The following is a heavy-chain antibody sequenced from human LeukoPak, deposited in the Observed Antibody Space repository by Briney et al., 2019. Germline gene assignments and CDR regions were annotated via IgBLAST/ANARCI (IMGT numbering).Heavy chain of an antibody. D-gene: IGHD4-17*01. J-gene: IGHJ4*02. CDR2: INSDGRST. V-gene: IGHV3-74*01. CDR1: GFTFSSYW. CDR3: ARANGDLWVDY. Sequence: GGSLRLSCAASGFTFSSYWMHWVRQAPGKGLVRVSRINSDGRSTIYADSVKGRFTISRDNARNTLYLQMNSLRAEDTAVYYCARANGDLWVDYWGQGTLVTVSS.